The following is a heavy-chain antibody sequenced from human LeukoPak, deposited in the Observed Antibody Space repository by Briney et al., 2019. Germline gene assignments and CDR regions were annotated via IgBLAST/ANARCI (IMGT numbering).Heavy chain of an antibody. V-gene: IGHV3-23*01. D-gene: IGHD3-22*01. CDR2: ISGSGGST. Sequence: GGSLRLSCAASGFTFSSYGMSWVRQGPGKGLEWVSAISGSGGSTYYADSVKGRFTISRDNSKNTLYLQMNSLRAEDTAVYYCAKRKGSSGYYYDYWGQGTLVTVSS. CDR1: GFTFSSYG. CDR3: AKRKGSSGYYYDY. J-gene: IGHJ4*02.